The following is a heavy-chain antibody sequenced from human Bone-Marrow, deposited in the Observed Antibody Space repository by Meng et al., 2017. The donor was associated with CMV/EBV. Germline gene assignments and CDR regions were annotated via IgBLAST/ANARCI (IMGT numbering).Heavy chain of an antibody. CDR2: ISSSSSYI. Sequence: GGSLRLSFEAPGFTFSSYSMNWVRQAPGKGLEWVSSISSSSSYIYYADSVKGRFTISRDNAKSTLYLQMNSLRSDGTSVYYCARDLVAAPGGFDYFYGMDVWGQGTTVTGSS. J-gene: IGHJ6*02. CDR1: GFTFSSYS. V-gene: IGHV3-21*06. D-gene: IGHD3-16*01. CDR3: ARDLVAAPGGFDYFYGMDV.